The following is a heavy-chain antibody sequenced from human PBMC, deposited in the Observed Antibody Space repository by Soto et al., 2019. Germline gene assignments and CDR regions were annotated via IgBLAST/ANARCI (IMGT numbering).Heavy chain of an antibody. D-gene: IGHD2-21*02. CDR1: GFTFRNYA. CDR2: ISGSGGNR. V-gene: IGHV3-23*01. J-gene: IGHJ2*01. CDR3: AKFPQWSLLAGLSGYFEL. Sequence: EVQLLESGGGLVQPGGSLSLSCAASGFTFRNYAMAWDRQAPGKGLEWVSAISGSGGNRFYADSVKGRFTLSRDNSRSTLYLQMNSLGAEDTAVYYCAKFPQWSLLAGLSGYFELWGRGTLVTVSS.